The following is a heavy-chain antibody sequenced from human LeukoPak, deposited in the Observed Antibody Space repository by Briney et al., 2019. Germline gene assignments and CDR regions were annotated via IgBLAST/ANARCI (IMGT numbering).Heavy chain of an antibody. Sequence: GGSLRLSGAASGFTFGRYGVHWVRQASGKGLEWVALISYDGSNKYYADSVKGRFTISRDNSKNTLYLQMNSLRPEDTAVYYCAKGDPYGSGSYPVDYWGQGTLVTVSS. D-gene: IGHD3-10*01. CDR3: AKGDPYGSGSYPVDY. CDR2: ISYDGSNK. CDR1: GFTFGRYG. J-gene: IGHJ4*02. V-gene: IGHV3-30*18.